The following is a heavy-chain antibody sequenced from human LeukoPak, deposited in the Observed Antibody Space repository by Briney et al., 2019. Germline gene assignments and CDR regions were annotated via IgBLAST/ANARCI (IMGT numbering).Heavy chain of an antibody. V-gene: IGHV4-39*01. J-gene: IGHJ5*02. CDR3: ARLFFVIDT. CDR2: VHYSGST. D-gene: IGHD3-3*01. Sequence: SETLSLSCTVSGASISNSAYYWLWIRQPPGEGLECIGTVHYSGSTFYNPSLKSRVNISVDTSKNQFSLQLSSVTAADTAVYYCARLFFVIDTWGQGTLVTVSS. CDR1: GASISNSAYY.